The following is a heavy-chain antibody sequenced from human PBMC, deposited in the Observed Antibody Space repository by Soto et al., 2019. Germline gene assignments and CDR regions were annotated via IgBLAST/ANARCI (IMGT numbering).Heavy chain of an antibody. D-gene: IGHD3-22*01. J-gene: IGHJ4*02. CDR2: IRNKVKNGTT. CDR1: GFSFGDYG. V-gene: IGHV3-49*04. Sequence: PGGSLRLSCTGSGFSFGDYGVSWVRQAPGKGLEWIGLIRNKVKNGTTAYAASVKGRFTITRDDSRSIAYLQVNSLKTEDTAVYYCTSSYHYDTTALYWGQGTRVTVSS. CDR3: TSSYHYDTTALY.